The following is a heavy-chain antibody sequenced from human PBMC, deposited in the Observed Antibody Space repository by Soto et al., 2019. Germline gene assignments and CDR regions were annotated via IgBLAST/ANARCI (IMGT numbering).Heavy chain of an antibody. V-gene: IGHV4-34*01. Sequence: QVQLQQWGAGLLKPSETLSLTCAVYGGSFSGYYWSWIRQPPGKGLEWIGEINHSGSTNYNPSLKSRVTISVDTSMNQFSLKLSSVPAADTAVYYCARNYYYILTGYHNWFDPWGQGTLVTVSS. CDR2: INHSGST. CDR3: ARNYYYILTGYHNWFDP. D-gene: IGHD3-9*01. J-gene: IGHJ5*02. CDR1: GGSFSGYY.